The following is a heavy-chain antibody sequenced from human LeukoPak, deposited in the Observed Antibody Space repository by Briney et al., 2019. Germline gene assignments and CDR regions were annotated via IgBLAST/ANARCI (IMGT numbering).Heavy chain of an antibody. CDR1: GFTFSTYY. V-gene: IGHV3-21*01. D-gene: IGHD2-15*01. CDR2: ISSSSSFI. J-gene: IGHJ4*02. CDR3: ARDMAAVGDFDY. Sequence: GGSLRLSCAASGFTFSTYYMNWVRQAPGKGLEWVSLISSSSSFIYYADSVKGRFTISRDNAKNSLYLQMNSLGVEDTAVYYCARDMAAVGDFDYWGQGTLVTVSS.